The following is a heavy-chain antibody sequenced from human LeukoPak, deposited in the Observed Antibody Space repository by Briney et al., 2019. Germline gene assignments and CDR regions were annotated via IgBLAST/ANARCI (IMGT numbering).Heavy chain of an antibody. V-gene: IGHV4-39*07. CDR1: GASISSGSNY. CDR2: IYSSGST. D-gene: IGHD3-9*01. J-gene: IGHJ3*02. CDR3: XXXXXXXXXLTGRAGDTFDI. Sequence: PSETLSLTCSVSGASISSGSNYWGWIRQPPGKTLEWIGSIYSSGSTYYNPSLKSRVIIIIDTPKNHFSLTLSSVTAADTAVYYXXXXXXXXXXLTGRAGDTFDIWGQGTMVTVSS.